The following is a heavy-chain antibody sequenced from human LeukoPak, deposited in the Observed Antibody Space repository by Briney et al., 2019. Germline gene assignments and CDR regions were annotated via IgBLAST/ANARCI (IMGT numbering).Heavy chain of an antibody. CDR3: ASSRGIYWYFDL. D-gene: IGHD3-10*01. J-gene: IGHJ2*01. CDR2: IYYSGST. CDR1: GGSISSYY. V-gene: IGHV4-59*01. Sequence: SSETLSLTCTVSGGSISSYYWSWIRQPPGKGLEWIGYIYYSGSTNYNPSLKSRVTISVDTSKNQFSLKLSSVTAADTAVYYCASSRGIYWYFDLWGRGTLVTVSS.